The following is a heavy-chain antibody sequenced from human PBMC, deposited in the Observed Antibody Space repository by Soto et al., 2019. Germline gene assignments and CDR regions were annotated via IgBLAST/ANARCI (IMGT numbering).Heavy chain of an antibody. Sequence: ASVKVSCKASGGTFSSYAISWVRQGPGQGLEWMGGIIPIFGTANYAQKFQGRVTITADESTSTAYMELSSLRSEDTAVYYCAREGYSGYDRVSYYGMDVWGQGTTVTVSS. D-gene: IGHD5-12*01. J-gene: IGHJ6*02. CDR1: GGTFSSYA. CDR3: AREGYSGYDRVSYYGMDV. V-gene: IGHV1-69*13. CDR2: IIPIFGTA.